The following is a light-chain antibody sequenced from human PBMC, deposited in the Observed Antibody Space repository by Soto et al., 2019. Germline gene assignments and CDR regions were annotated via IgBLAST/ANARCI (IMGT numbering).Light chain of an antibody. J-gene: IGLJ3*02. CDR2: EVT. CDR1: SSDVGGYNY. Sequence: QSALTQPAAVSGSPGQSITISCTGSSSDVGGYNYVSWYQQHPGNAPKLMIYEVTNRPSGVSNRFSGSKSGNTASLTISGLQAEDEADYYCSSFTRSNTWVIGGGTKVTVL. CDR3: SSFTRSNTWV. V-gene: IGLV2-14*03.